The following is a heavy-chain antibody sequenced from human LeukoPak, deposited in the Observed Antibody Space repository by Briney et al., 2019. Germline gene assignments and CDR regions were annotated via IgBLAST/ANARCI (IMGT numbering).Heavy chain of an antibody. CDR1: GGSFRGYY. D-gene: IGHD6-19*01. J-gene: IGHJ4*02. V-gene: IGHV4-34*01. CDR2: INHSGST. Sequence: SETLSLTCAVYGGSFRGYYWSWIRQPPGKGLEWIGEINHSGSTNYNPSLKSRVTISVDTSKNQFSLKLSSVTAADTAVYYCARHSSGWARHWGQGTLVTVSS. CDR3: ARHSSGWARH.